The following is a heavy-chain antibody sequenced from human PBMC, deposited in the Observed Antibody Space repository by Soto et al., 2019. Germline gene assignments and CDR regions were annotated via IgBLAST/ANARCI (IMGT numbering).Heavy chain of an antibody. Sequence: PSETLCLTCSVAGVPSSGHDWPWIRQPAGKGLEWIGRIYSSGNTKYNPSLQSRVTMSLDTSNNQFSLRLTSVTAADTAVYYCARGQRFSDWFAPWGQGTLVTVSS. CDR3: ARGQRFSDWFAP. D-gene: IGHD3-3*01. CDR1: GVPSSGHD. CDR2: IYSSGNT. J-gene: IGHJ5*02. V-gene: IGHV4-4*07.